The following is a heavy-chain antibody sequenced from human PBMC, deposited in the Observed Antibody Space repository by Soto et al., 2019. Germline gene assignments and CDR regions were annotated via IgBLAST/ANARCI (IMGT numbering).Heavy chain of an antibody. CDR2: ISNSGST. CDR3: ARGVVGASTGFQH. J-gene: IGHJ1*01. CDR1: GGSISSFH. V-gene: IGHV4-59*01. Sequence: LETLSLTCTVSGGSISSFHWSWIRQPPGKGLEWIGFISNSGSTNYNPSLKSRVTISLDTSKNQFSLKLSSVSAADTAVYYCARGVVGASTGFQHWGQGTLVTVSS. D-gene: IGHD1-26*01.